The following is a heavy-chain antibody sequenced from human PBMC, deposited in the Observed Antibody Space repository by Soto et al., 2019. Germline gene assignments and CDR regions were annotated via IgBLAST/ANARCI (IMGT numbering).Heavy chain of an antibody. Sequence: QVQLVQSGAEVKKPGSSVKVSCKASGGTFSSYAISWVRQAPGQGLEWMGGIIPIFGTANYAQKFQGRVTITADESTSTAYMELSSLRSEDTAVYYCASYCSTTSCHKSNFDYCGQGPLVTVSS. CDR2: IIPIFGTA. CDR1: GGTFSSYA. V-gene: IGHV1-69*01. J-gene: IGHJ4*02. CDR3: ASYCSTTSCHKSNFDY. D-gene: IGHD2-2*01.